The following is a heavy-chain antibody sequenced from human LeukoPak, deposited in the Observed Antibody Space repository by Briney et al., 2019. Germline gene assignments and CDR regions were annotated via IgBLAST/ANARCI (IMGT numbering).Heavy chain of an antibody. CDR3: AISNIGTSRNSYDI. Sequence: ASVKVSCKASGYTFTNYVIHWVRQAPGQSLEWMGWISAANGDTKYSQDFQGRLTITGDTSATTGYMELSSLTSEDMAVYYCAISNIGTSRNSYDIWGQGTMVTVSS. CDR1: GYTFTNYV. CDR2: ISAANGDT. D-gene: IGHD2/OR15-2a*01. J-gene: IGHJ3*02. V-gene: IGHV1-3*03.